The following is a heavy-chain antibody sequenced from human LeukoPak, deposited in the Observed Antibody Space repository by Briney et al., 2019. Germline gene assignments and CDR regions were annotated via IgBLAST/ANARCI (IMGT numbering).Heavy chain of an antibody. Sequence: SETLSLTCTVSAGSISSSSYYWGWIRQPPGKRLEWIGCIYYSGSTYYNPSLKSRVTISVDTSKNQFSLKLSSVTAADTAVYYCARCYDFWSGYYRLFDPWGQGTLVTVSS. V-gene: IGHV4-39*01. J-gene: IGHJ5*02. CDR1: AGSISSSSYY. CDR2: IYYSGST. CDR3: ARCYDFWSGYYRLFDP. D-gene: IGHD3-3*01.